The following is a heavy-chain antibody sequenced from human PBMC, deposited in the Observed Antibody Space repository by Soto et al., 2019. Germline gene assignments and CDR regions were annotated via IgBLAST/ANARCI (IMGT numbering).Heavy chain of an antibody. CDR3: ARVANYGDHRHQGAWFDP. D-gene: IGHD4-17*01. CDR2: INHSGST. CDR1: GGSFSGYY. Sequence: QVQLQQWGAGLLKPSETLSLTCAVYGGSFSGYYWSWIRQPPGKGLEWIGEINHSGSTNYNPSLKSRVTISVDTSKNQFSLKLSSVTAADTAVYYCARVANYGDHRHQGAWFDPWGQGTLVTVSS. V-gene: IGHV4-34*01. J-gene: IGHJ5*02.